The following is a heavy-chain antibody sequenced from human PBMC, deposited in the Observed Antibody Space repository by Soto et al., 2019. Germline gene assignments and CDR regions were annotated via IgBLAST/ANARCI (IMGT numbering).Heavy chain of an antibody. D-gene: IGHD1-26*01. Sequence: QVQLVESGGGVVQPGRSLRLSCAASGFSFSSYGLHWVRQAPGKGLEWVAAISYDGSNDYYADSVKGRFTISRDHSTNTLYLQTSSLTAQATAVYYSAIATYSGSYVSYYWAQGPLVTVSS. V-gene: IGHV3-30*03. CDR1: GFSFSSYG. CDR3: AIATYSGSYVSYY. CDR2: ISYDGSND. J-gene: IGHJ4*02.